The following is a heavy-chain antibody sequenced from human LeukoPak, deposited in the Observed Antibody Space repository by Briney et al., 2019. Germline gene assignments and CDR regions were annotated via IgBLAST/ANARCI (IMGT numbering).Heavy chain of an antibody. CDR2: IYPGDSDT. CDR1: GYSFTYYY. Sequence: GESLKISCKTSGYSFTYYYIAWVRQMPGKGLELMGIIYPGDSDTRYSPSFQGQVHISADHSRNTAYLQWNSLQTSDTAIYYCARATTPAGDGDWFDPWGQGTLVTVSS. V-gene: IGHV5-51*01. J-gene: IGHJ5*02. D-gene: IGHD4-17*01. CDR3: ARATTPAGDGDWFDP.